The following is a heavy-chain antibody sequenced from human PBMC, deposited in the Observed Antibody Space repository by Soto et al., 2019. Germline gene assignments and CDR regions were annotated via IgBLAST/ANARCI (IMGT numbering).Heavy chain of an antibody. V-gene: IGHV4-59*02. CDR1: SGSVSVYY. CDR2: IYASGSP. CDR3: ARGVGSSPPQY. D-gene: IGHD1-26*01. Sequence: LSLTCAVASGSVSVYYWSWIRQSTGQGLEWIGYIYASGSPYYNPSLRSRVTISADTSKNQISLKLTSPTAADTAVYYCARGVGSSPPQYWGRGTLVTVSS. J-gene: IGHJ4*02.